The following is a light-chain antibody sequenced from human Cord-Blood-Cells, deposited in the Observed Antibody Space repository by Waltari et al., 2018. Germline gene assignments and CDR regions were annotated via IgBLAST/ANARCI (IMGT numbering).Light chain of an antibody. CDR3: NSRDSSGNHWV. Sequence: SSELTQDPAVSVALGQTVRITCQGDSLRSYYARWYQQKPGQAPVLVIYGKNNRPSGIPDRFSVSSSGNTASLTITGAQAEDEADYYCNSRDSSGNHWVFGGGTKLTVL. CDR2: GKN. CDR1: SLRSYY. V-gene: IGLV3-19*01. J-gene: IGLJ3*02.